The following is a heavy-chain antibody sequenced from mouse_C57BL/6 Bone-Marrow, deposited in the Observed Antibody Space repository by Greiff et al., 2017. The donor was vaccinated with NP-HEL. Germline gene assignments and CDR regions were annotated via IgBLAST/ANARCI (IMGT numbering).Heavy chain of an antibody. J-gene: IGHJ2*01. CDR3: TTDYYYFDY. CDR2: IDPENGDT. Sequence: EVQLQQSGAELVRPGASVKLSCTASGFNIKDDYMHWVKQRPEQGLEWIGWIDPENGDTEYASKFQGKATITADTSSNTAYLQLSSLTSEDTAVYYCTTDYYYFDYWGQGTTLTVSS. CDR1: GFNIKDDY. D-gene: IGHD1-1*01. V-gene: IGHV14-4*01.